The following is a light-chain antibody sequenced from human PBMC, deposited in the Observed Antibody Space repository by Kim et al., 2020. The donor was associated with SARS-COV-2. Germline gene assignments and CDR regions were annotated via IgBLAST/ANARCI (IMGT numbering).Light chain of an antibody. Sequence: EIVMTQSPATLSVSPGERATLSCRASQSVSSKLAWYQQKPGQAPRLLIYGASTRATGIPARFSGDGSGTEFTLTISGLQSEDFAIYFCQQYNSWPPLTFGGGTKVDIK. CDR2: GAS. V-gene: IGKV3-15*01. CDR3: QQYNSWPPLT. CDR1: QSVSSK. J-gene: IGKJ4*01.